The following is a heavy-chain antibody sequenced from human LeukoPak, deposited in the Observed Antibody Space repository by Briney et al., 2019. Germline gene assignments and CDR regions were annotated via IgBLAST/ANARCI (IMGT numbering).Heavy chain of an antibody. CDR3: ARRGGDCYSCIDY. CDR1: DYIFTNYG. CDR2: ISAYNGNT. Sequence: ASVKVSCKTSDYIFTNYGISWVRQAPGQGLEWMGWISAYNGNTNYAQKLQGRVTMTTDTSTSTAYMELRSLRPDDTAVYYCARRGGDCYSCIDYWGQGTLVTVSS. J-gene: IGHJ4*02. V-gene: IGHV1-18*01. D-gene: IGHD2-21*02.